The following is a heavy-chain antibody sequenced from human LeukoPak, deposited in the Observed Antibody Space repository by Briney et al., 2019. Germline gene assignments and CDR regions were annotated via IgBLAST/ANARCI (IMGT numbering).Heavy chain of an antibody. V-gene: IGHV4-34*01. CDR1: GGSFSGYY. D-gene: IGHD1-1*01. Sequence: PSETLSLTCAVYGGSFSGYYWSWIRQPPGKGLEWIGEINHSGSTNYNPSLKGRVTISVDTSKNQFSLKLSSVTAADTAVYYCARSQTTIGNWDYWGQGTLVTVSS. CDR3: ARSQTTIGNWDY. J-gene: IGHJ4*02. CDR2: INHSGST.